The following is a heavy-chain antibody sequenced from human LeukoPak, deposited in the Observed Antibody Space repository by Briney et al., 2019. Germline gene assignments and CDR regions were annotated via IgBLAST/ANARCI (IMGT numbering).Heavy chain of an antibody. Sequence: SVKISCKASGGTFSSYTISWVRQAPGQGLEWMGRIIPILGIANYAQKFQGRVTITADKSTSTAYMERSSLRSEDTAVYYCARDHEPGVVPAAITWFDPWGQGTLVTVSS. V-gene: IGHV1-69*04. D-gene: IGHD2-2*02. CDR3: ARDHEPGVVPAAITWFDP. J-gene: IGHJ5*02. CDR2: IIPILGIA. CDR1: GGTFSSYT.